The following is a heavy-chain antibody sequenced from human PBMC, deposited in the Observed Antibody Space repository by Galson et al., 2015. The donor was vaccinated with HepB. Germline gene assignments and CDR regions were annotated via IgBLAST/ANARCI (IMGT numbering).Heavy chain of an antibody. D-gene: IGHD1-1*01. Sequence: SLRLSCAASGFTFSSYGMHWVRQAPGKGLEWVAVIWYDGSNKYYADSVKGRFTISRDNAKNTLYLQMNSLRVEDKGMYYCARGSVTTYIYWGQGTLVTVSS. CDR3: ARGSVTTYIY. V-gene: IGHV3-33*08. CDR1: GFTFSSYG. CDR2: IWYDGSNK. J-gene: IGHJ4*02.